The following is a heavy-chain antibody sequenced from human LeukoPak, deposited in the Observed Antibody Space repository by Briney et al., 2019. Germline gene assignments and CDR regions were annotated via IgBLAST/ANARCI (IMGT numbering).Heavy chain of an antibody. CDR1: GFTFSSYA. J-gene: IGHJ4*02. CDR2: IRGSGGST. Sequence: PGGSLRLSCAASGFTFSSYAMSWVRQAPGKGLEWVSAIRGSGGSTYYADSVKGRFTISRDNSKNTLYLQMNSLRAEDTAVYYCAKDLEVAVAGTFDYWGQGTLVTVSS. CDR3: AKDLEVAVAGTFDY. V-gene: IGHV3-23*01. D-gene: IGHD6-19*01.